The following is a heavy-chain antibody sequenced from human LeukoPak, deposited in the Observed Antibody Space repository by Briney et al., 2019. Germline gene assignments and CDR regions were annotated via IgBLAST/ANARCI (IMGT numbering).Heavy chain of an antibody. J-gene: IGHJ4*02. D-gene: IGHD2-2*01. CDR1: GGTFSSYA. CDR3: ARGVGHSVVPAAAYFDY. CDR2: IIPIFGTA. Sequence: SVKVSCKASGGTFSSYAISSVRQAPGQGLEWMGGIIPIFGTANYAQKFQGRVTITTDESTSTAYMELSSLRSEDTAAYYCARGVGHSVVPAAAYFDYWGQGTLVTVSS. V-gene: IGHV1-69*05.